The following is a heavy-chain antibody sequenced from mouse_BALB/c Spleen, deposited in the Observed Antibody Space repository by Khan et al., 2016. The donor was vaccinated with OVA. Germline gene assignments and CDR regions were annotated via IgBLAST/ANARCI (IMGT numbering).Heavy chain of an antibody. CDR1: GFNIKDTY. V-gene: IGHV14-3*02. D-gene: IGHD2-1*01. CDR3: ARNGNYYYAMDY. Sequence: VQLQQSGADLVKPSPSVTLSCTASGFNIKDTYMHWVKQRPEQGLEWIGRIDPANGTTKYDPKFQGMTTITADTSTNTVFLQISSLTSEDTAVYYCARNGNYYYAMDYWGQGTSVTVSS. J-gene: IGHJ4*01. CDR2: IDPANGTT.